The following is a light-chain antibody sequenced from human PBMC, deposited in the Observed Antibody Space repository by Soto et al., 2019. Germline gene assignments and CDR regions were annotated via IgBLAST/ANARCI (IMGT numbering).Light chain of an antibody. Sequence: EIVMTQSPAPLSVSPGERATLSCRASQSVSSNLAWYQQKPGQAPRLLIYGASTRATGIPARFSCSGSRTGVTLTISSREPQDFAVYYWQQRSKWRRLTFVGGTKVEIK. CDR1: QSVSSN. J-gene: IGKJ4*01. CDR2: GAS. V-gene: IGKV3-15*01. CDR3: QQRSKWRRLT.